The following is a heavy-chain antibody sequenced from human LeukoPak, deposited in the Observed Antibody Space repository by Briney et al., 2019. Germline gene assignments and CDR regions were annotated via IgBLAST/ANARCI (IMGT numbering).Heavy chain of an antibody. D-gene: IGHD1-1*01. CDR2: IIPILGIA. Sequence: ASVKVSCKASGGTFSSYAISWVRQAPGQGLEWMGRIIPILGIANYAQKFQGRVTITADKSTSTAYMELSSLRSEDTAVYYCARGRANWNYWYFDLWGRGTLVTVSS. CDR3: ARGRANWNYWYFDL. J-gene: IGHJ2*01. CDR1: GGTFSSYA. V-gene: IGHV1-69*04.